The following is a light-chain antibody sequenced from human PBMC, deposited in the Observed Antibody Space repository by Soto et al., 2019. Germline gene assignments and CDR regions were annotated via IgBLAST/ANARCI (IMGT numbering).Light chain of an antibody. J-gene: IGKJ1*01. CDR1: QGIIDY. V-gene: IGKV1-27*01. Sequence: DIQMTQSPSSLSASVGDRVTITCLASQGIIDYLAWYQQKPGKPPKLLIYGASTLQSGVPSRFSGSGAGTDFSLTISSLQPEDVATYYCQKYDSAPQTFGPGTKVEIK. CDR3: QKYDSAPQT. CDR2: GAS.